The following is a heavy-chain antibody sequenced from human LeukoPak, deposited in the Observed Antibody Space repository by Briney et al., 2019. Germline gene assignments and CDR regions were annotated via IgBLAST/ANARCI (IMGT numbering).Heavy chain of an antibody. V-gene: IGHV1-46*01. D-gene: IGHD6-13*01. CDR2: SNPSGGST. Sequence: VASVKVCCMPSGGTFTSYYMHWVRQAPGRGLEWMGMSNPSGGSTRFAPKLQGRVTMTRDMSTSTVYMELSSLRSEDTAVYYCARDAPAGTVSLFDPWGQGTLVTLSS. CDR3: ARDAPAGTVSLFDP. J-gene: IGHJ5*02. CDR1: GGTFTSYY.